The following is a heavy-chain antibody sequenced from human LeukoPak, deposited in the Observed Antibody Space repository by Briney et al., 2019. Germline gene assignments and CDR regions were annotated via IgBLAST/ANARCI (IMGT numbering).Heavy chain of an antibody. J-gene: IGHJ4*02. Sequence: GGSLRLSCAASGFTFSGYYMSWIRQAPGKGLEWVSYISSSGSTIYYADSVKGRFTISRDNAKNSLYLQMNSLRAEDTAVYYCARRYCSSTSCYYFDYWGQGTLVTVSS. CDR2: ISSSGSTI. V-gene: IGHV3-11*04. CDR1: GFTFSGYY. CDR3: ARRYCSSTSCYYFDY. D-gene: IGHD2-2*01.